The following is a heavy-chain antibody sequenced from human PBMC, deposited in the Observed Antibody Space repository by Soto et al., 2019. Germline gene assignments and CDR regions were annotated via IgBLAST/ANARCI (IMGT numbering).Heavy chain of an antibody. CDR1: GGSISSHY. V-gene: IGHV4-4*07. D-gene: IGHD3-3*01. Sequence: QVQLQESGPGLVKPSETLSLNCIVSGGSISSHYWSWIRQPAGKGLEWIGRIHSSGSTNYNPSLKSRISKSVDTSKNQVSLKLTSVTAADTAVYCCARDGTHYDFWSGLLRQLPYFDYWGQGTLVTVSS. J-gene: IGHJ4*02. CDR2: IHSSGST. CDR3: ARDGTHYDFWSGLLRQLPYFDY.